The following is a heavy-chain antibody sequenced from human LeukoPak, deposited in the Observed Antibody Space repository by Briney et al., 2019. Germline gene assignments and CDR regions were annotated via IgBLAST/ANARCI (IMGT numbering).Heavy chain of an antibody. CDR2: INPNSGGT. J-gene: IGHJ4*02. CDR3: AREVGELSLGGY. D-gene: IGHD3-16*02. V-gene: IGHV1-2*02. Sequence: ASVNVSFKASGYTFTVYYMHWVRQAPGQGLEWMGWINPNSGGTNYAQKFQGRVTMTRDTSISTAYMELSRLRSDDTAVYYCAREVGELSLGGYWGQGTLVTVSS. CDR1: GYTFTVYY.